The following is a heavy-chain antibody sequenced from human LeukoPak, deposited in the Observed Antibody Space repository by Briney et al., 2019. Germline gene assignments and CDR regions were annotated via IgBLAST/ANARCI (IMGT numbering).Heavy chain of an antibody. V-gene: IGHV3-64D*06. Sequence: GGSLRLSCSASGFTFSSYAMHWVRQAPGKGLEYVSAIRRSGDSIYYADSVKGRISISRDNSKNTLYLQMSSLRAEDTAVYYCVKGTYTAAHWGQGTLVTVSS. CDR2: IRRSGDSI. CDR3: VKGTYTAAH. D-gene: IGHD1-14*01. CDR1: GFTFSSYA. J-gene: IGHJ4*02.